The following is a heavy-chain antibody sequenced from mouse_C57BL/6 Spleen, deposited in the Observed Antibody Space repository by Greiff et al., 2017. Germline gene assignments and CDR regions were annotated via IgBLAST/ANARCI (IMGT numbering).Heavy chain of an antibody. D-gene: IGHD1-1*01. Sequence: LQQSGAELVRPGTSVKVSCKASGYAFTNYLIEWVKQRPGQGLEWIGVINPGSGGTNYNEKFKGTATLTADKSSSTADMQLSSLTSEDAAVYFCARAGDFCTVVAPPYFDVWGTGTTVTVSA. CDR3: ARAGDFCTVVAPPYFDV. CDR2: INPGSGGT. V-gene: IGHV1-54*01. J-gene: IGHJ1*03. CDR1: GYAFTNYL.